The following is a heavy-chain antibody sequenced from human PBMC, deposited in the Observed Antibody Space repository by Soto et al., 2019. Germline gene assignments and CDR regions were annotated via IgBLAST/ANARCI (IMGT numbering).Heavy chain of an antibody. D-gene: IGHD3-10*01. Sequence: QLQLQESGPGLVKPSETLSLTCTVSGGSISSSSYYWGWIRQPPGKGLEWIGSIYYSGSTYYNPSLKSRVTISVDTSKNQFSLKLSSVTAADTAVYYCARRDGGSWSHFDYWGQGTLVTVSS. CDR3: ARRDGGSWSHFDY. V-gene: IGHV4-39*01. CDR2: IYYSGST. J-gene: IGHJ4*02. CDR1: GGSISSSSYY.